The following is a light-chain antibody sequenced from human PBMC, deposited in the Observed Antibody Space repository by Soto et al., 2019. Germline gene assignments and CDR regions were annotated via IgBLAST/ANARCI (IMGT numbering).Light chain of an antibody. V-gene: IGLV1-47*01. CDR3: GAWDDTLSGFWV. CDR2: RNS. Sequence: QSVLTQPPSASGTPGQRVTISCSGRRSNIGTNYVYWYQQLPGAAPRLLIYRNSEKPSGVPDRFSGSKSGTSASLVISGLRSEDEAHYYCGAWDDTLSGFWVFGGGTKLTVL. CDR1: RSNIGTNY. J-gene: IGLJ3*02.